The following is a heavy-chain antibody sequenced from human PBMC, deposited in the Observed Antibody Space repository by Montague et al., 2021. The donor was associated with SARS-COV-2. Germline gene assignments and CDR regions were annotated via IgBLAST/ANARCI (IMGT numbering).Heavy chain of an antibody. CDR3: ARVAGGYYHDSSAYFDY. CDR2: INQSGST. Sequence: SETLSLTCAVYGGSFSGYYWSWTRQPPGQGLEWIGEINQSGSTNYNPSLKSRVTLSVDTSKKQFSLKLSSLTAADTAVYYCARVAGGYYHDSSAYFDYWGQGSLVTVSS. J-gene: IGHJ4*02. CDR1: GGSFSGYY. V-gene: IGHV4-34*01. D-gene: IGHD3-22*01.